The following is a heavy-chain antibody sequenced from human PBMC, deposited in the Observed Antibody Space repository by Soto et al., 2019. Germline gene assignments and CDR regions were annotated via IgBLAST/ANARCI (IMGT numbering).Heavy chain of an antibody. D-gene: IGHD3-10*01. J-gene: IGHJ4*02. CDR3: ARDGYYGSLQYDF. V-gene: IGHV3-33*01. Sequence: GSLRLSWAASGFTFSSYGMHWVRQAPGKGLEWVAVIWFDGNNQYYADSVKGRFTISRDNSKNTLYLQMNSLRAEDTAVYYCARDGYYGSLQYDFWGQGTLVTVSS. CDR1: GFTFSSYG. CDR2: IWFDGNNQ.